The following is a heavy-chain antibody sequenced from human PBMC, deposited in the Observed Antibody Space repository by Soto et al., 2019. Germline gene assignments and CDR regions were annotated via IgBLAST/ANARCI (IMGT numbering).Heavy chain of an antibody. CDR3: AREYNWNDIRYGMDV. CDR1: GGTFSSYA. Sequence: SVKVSCKASGGTFSSYAISWVRQAPGQGLEWMGGITPIFGTANYAQKFQGRVTITADESTSTVYMELTSLRSEDTAVYFCAREYNWNDIRYGMDVWGQGTTVTVS. CDR2: ITPIFGTA. D-gene: IGHD1-20*01. J-gene: IGHJ6*02. V-gene: IGHV1-69*13.